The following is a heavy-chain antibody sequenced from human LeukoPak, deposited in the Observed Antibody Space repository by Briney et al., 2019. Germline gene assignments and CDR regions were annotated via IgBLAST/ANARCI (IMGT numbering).Heavy chain of an antibody. J-gene: IGHJ5*02. D-gene: IGHD3-10*01. CDR3: ARHEAEGRGQLLWFGEFIGYNWFDP. CDR1: GGSISSYY. Sequence: SETLSLTCTVSGGSISSYYWSWIRQPAGKGLEWIGRIYTSGSTNYNPSLKSRVTISVDTSKNQFSLKLSSVTAADTAVYYCARHEAEGRGQLLWFGEFIGYNWFDPWGQGTLVTVSS. CDR2: IYTSGST. V-gene: IGHV4-4*07.